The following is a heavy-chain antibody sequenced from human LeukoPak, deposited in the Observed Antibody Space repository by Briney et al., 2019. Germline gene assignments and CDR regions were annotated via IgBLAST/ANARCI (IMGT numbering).Heavy chain of an antibody. CDR2: INPNSGGT. Sequence: ASVEVSCKASGYTFTDYYMHWVRQAPGQGLEWMGWINPNSGGTNYAQKFQGRVTMTRDTSISTAYMELSRLRSDDTAVYYCAREAILTGKLDYWGQGTLVTVSS. CDR3: AREAILTGKLDY. D-gene: IGHD3-9*01. V-gene: IGHV1-2*02. J-gene: IGHJ4*02. CDR1: GYTFTDYY.